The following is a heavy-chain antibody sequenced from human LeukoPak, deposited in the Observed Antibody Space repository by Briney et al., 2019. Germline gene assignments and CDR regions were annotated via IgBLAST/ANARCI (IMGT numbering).Heavy chain of an antibody. Sequence: SETLSLTCTVSGGSISSSSYYWGWIRQPPGKGLEWIGSIYYSGSTYYNPSLKSRVTISVDTSKNQFSLKLSSVTAADTAVYYCASLVIVVGEVAIDYWGQGTLVTVSS. V-gene: IGHV4-39*01. CDR1: GGSISSSSYY. CDR3: ASLVIVVGEVAIDY. J-gene: IGHJ4*02. D-gene: IGHD2-21*01. CDR2: IYYSGST.